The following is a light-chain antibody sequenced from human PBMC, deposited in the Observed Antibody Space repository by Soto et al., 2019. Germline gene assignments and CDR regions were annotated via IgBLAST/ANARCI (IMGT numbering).Light chain of an antibody. CDR2: DAS. CDR3: QQYNSYSPWT. J-gene: IGKJ1*01. CDR1: QSISNW. V-gene: IGKV1-5*01. Sequence: DIQMTQSPSTLSASVRDRVTIACRASQSISNWLAWYQQKPGKGPKLLIYDASTLESGVPSRFSGSGSGTEFTLTISSLQPDDFATYYCQQYNSYSPWTFGQGTKVEIK.